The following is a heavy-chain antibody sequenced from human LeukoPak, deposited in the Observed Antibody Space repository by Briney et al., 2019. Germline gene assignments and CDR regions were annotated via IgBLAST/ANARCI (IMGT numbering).Heavy chain of an antibody. Sequence: ASVKVSCKASGYTFTSYGICWVRQAPGQGLEWMGWISAYNGNTNYAQKLHGRVTMTPDTSTSTAYMELRSLGSDDTAVYYCARDSHFGSGSFDPWGQGTLVTVSS. CDR1: GYTFTSYG. V-gene: IGHV1-18*01. D-gene: IGHD3-10*01. CDR2: ISAYNGNT. J-gene: IGHJ5*02. CDR3: ARDSHFGSGSFDP.